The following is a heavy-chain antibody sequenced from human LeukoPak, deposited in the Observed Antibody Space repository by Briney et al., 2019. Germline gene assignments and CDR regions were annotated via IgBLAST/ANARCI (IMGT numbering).Heavy chain of an antibody. CDR2: ISGSGGST. Sequence: GGSLRLSCAASGFTFSSYAMSWVRQAPGKGLEWVSAISGSGGSTYYADSVKGRFTISRDNSKNTLYLQMNSLRAEDTAVYYCAKQGRDIVVVVAAQGFDYWGQGTLVTVSS. V-gene: IGHV3-23*01. J-gene: IGHJ4*02. CDR3: AKQGRDIVVVVAAQGFDY. D-gene: IGHD2-15*01. CDR1: GFTFSSYA.